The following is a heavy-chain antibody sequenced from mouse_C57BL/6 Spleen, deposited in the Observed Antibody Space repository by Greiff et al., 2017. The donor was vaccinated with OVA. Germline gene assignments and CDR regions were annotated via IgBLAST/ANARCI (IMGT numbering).Heavy chain of an antibody. D-gene: IGHD2-1*01. CDR1: GYTFTGYW. J-gene: IGHJ2*01. Sequence: VQLKESGAELMKPGASVKLSCKATGYTFTGYWIEWVKQRPGHGLEWIGEILPGSGSTNYNEKFKGKATFTADTSSNTAYMQLSSLTTEDSAIYYCARKIYYGNYGGNYFDYWGQGTTLTVSS. CDR2: ILPGSGST. CDR3: ARKIYYGNYGGNYFDY. V-gene: IGHV1-9*01.